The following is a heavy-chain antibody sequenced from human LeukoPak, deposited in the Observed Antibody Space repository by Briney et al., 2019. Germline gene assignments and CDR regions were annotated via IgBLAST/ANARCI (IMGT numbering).Heavy chain of an antibody. CDR2: IYTSGST. CDR3: ASAGYSSGWYVY. J-gene: IGHJ4*02. Sequence: SETLSLTCTVSGGSISGYYWSWIRQHAGKGLEWIGRIYTSGSTNYNPSLKSRVTMSVDTSKNQFSLRLSSVTAADTAVYYCASAGYSSGWYVYWGQGTLVTVSS. CDR1: GGSISGYY. V-gene: IGHV4-4*07. D-gene: IGHD6-19*01.